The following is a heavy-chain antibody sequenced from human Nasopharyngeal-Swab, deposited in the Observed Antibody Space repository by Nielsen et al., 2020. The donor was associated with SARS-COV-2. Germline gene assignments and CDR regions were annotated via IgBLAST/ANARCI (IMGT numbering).Heavy chain of an antibody. J-gene: IGHJ4*02. CDR2: ISYDGSNK. Sequence: GASLKISCAASGFTFSSYGMHWVRQAPGKGLEWVAVISYDGSNKYYADSVKGRFTISRDNSKNTLYLQMNSLRAEDTAVYYCARDQDSSSYFDYWGQGTLVTVSS. CDR1: GFTFSSYG. CDR3: ARDQDSSSYFDY. V-gene: IGHV3-30*03. D-gene: IGHD6-6*01.